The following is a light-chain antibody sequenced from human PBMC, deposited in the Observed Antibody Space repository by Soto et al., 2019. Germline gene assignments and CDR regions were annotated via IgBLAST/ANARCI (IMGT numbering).Light chain of an antibody. CDR2: GAS. CDR1: QSVSGSY. CDR3: HQYGRSPRT. Sequence: EIVFTQSPATLPLSPGERATLSCRASQSVSGSYLAWYQQKPGQAPRLLIYGASGRATGIPDRFSGSGSGTDFTLTISRLEPEDFAVYYCHQYGRSPRTFGQGTKVDI. V-gene: IGKV3-20*01. J-gene: IGKJ1*01.